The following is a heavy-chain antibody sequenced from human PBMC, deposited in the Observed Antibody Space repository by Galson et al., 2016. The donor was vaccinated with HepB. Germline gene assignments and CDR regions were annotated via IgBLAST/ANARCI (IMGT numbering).Heavy chain of an antibody. D-gene: IGHD4-23*01. CDR2: ITYDGSNG. CDR3: VKTGTGLVKDAFDL. V-gene: IGHV3-30*03. Sequence: SLRLSCAASGITFSTYAMHWVRQAPGKGLEWVAVITYDGSNGNYADFVQGRFTVSRDNSENTLYLQLTSLTPEDTAVYYCVKTGTGLVKDAFDLWGQGTRVTVAS. J-gene: IGHJ3*01. CDR1: GITFSTYA.